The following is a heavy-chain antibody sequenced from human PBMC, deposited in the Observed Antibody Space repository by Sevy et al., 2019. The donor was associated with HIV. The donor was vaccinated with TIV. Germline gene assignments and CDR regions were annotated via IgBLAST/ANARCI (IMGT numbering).Heavy chain of an antibody. J-gene: IGHJ4*02. CDR2: MNPNSGNT. CDR3: ARGGRYCSGGSCLRWYFDY. Sequence: ASVKVSCKASGYTFTSYDINWVRQATGQGLEWMGWMNPNSGNTGYARKFQGRVTMTRNTSISTAYMELSSLRSEDTAVYYCARGGRYCSGGSCLRWYFDYWGQGTLVTVSS. V-gene: IGHV1-8*01. CDR1: GYTFTSYD. D-gene: IGHD2-15*01.